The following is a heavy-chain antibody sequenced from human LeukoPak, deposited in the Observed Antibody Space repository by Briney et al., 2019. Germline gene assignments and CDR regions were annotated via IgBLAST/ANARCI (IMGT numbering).Heavy chain of an antibody. V-gene: IGHV3-48*04. D-gene: IGHD4-23*01. CDR2: ISSSSSTI. CDR1: GFTFSSYS. CDR3: ARDRSYGGKDFDY. J-gene: IGHJ4*02. Sequence: GGSLRLSCAASGFTFSSYSMNWVRQAPGKGLEWVSYISSSSSTIYYADSVKGRFTISRDNAKNSLYLQMNSLRAEDTAVYYCARDRSYGGKDFDYWGQGTLVTVSS.